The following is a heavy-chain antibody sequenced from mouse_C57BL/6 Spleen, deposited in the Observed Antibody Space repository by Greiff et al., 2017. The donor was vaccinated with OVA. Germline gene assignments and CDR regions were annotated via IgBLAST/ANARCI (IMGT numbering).Heavy chain of an antibody. Sequence: EVKLVESGGGLVKPGGSLKLSCAASGFTFSSYAMSWVRQTPEKRLEWVATISDGGSYTYYPDNVKGRFTISRDNAKNNLYLQMSHLKSEDTAMYYCARDYGYGHFDYWGQGTTLTVSS. CDR2: ISDGGSYT. D-gene: IGHD2-2*01. CDR3: ARDYGYGHFDY. J-gene: IGHJ2*01. V-gene: IGHV5-4*01. CDR1: GFTFSSYA.